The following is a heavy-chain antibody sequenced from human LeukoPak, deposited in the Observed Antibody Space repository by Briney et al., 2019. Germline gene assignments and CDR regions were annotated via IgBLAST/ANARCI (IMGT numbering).Heavy chain of an antibody. CDR1: GGSISSGTSF. Sequence: SETLSLTCTVSGGSISSGTSFWGWIRQPPGKGLEWIGSIYYSGSTYYNPSLKSRVTISVDTSKNQFSLKLSSVTAADTAVYYCARLAARHHRGTAMGFDYWGQGTLVTVSS. J-gene: IGHJ4*02. D-gene: IGHD5-18*01. CDR3: ARLAARHHRGTAMGFDY. CDR2: IYYSGST. V-gene: IGHV4-39*01.